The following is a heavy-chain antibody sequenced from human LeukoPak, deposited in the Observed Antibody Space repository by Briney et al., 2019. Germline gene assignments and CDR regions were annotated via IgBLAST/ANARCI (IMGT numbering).Heavy chain of an antibody. D-gene: IGHD6-19*01. J-gene: IGHJ6*02. Sequence: SETLSLTCSVSGGSITSLYWSWVRRPPGKGLEYVGYVHHTGVTNYNPSLRGRVTVSMDASKNQFYLKLNSVTAADTAVYYCVRSATIAVFRYGMDVWGQGTTVTVSS. CDR3: VRSATIAVFRYGMDV. CDR2: VHHTGVT. V-gene: IGHV4-59*11. CDR1: GGSITSLY.